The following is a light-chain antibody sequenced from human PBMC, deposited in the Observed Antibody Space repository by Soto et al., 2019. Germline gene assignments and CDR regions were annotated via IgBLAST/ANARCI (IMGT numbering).Light chain of an antibody. CDR2: DVY. CDR3: SSYTTTSTVV. Sequence: QSALTQPASVSGSPGQSITISCTGTSSDVGGYDYVSWFQQYPGKAPSLMIYDVYRRPSGVSYRFSGSKSGNTASLTISGLRAEDEADYYCSSYTTTSTVVFGGGTQLTVL. V-gene: IGLV2-14*03. J-gene: IGLJ3*02. CDR1: SSDVGGYDY.